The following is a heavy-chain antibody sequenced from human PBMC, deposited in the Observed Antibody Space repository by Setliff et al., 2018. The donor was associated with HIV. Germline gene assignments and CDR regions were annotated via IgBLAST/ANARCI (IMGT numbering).Heavy chain of an antibody. V-gene: IGHV1-18*01. Sequence: ASVKVSCKASGYTFTRYGISWVRQAPGQGLEWMGWISAYNGNTNYEQKLQGRVTMTTDTSTSTAYMELRSLRSDDTAVYYGARDLTMVLGRGGGGDAFDIWGQGTMVTVSS. J-gene: IGHJ3*02. CDR1: GYTFTRYG. D-gene: IGHD3-10*01. CDR3: ARDLTMVLGRGGGGDAFDI. CDR2: ISAYNGNT.